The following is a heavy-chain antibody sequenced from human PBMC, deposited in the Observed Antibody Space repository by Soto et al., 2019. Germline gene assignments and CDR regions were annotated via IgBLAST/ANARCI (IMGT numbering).Heavy chain of an antibody. V-gene: IGHV4-4*02. CDR2: IYHSGST. CDR1: GGTISSSNW. CDR3: VRPEIPTRSDDYPYPFDN. Sequence: PSETLSLTCAVSGGTISSSNWWSSVRQPTGKGLEWIGEIYHSGSTNYNPSLKSRVTISVDKSKNQFSLKLSSVTAADTAIYYCVRPEIPTRSDDYPYPFDNWGQGTLVTVAS. D-gene: IGHD3-16*01. J-gene: IGHJ4*02.